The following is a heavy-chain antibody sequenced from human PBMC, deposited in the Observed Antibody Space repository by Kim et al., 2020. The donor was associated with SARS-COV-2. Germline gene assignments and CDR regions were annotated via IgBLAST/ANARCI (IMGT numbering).Heavy chain of an antibody. CDR2: IIPILGIA. Sequence: SVKVSCKASRGTFSSYSISWVRQAPGQGLEWMGRIIPILGIANYAQKFQGRVTITADTSTSTPYMELRSLRSAVTAVYYFARAYGSGIYSFDPWGQGTL. J-gene: IGHJ5*02. V-gene: IGHV1-69*04. CDR3: ARAYGSGIYSFDP. D-gene: IGHD3-10*01. CDR1: RGTFSSYS.